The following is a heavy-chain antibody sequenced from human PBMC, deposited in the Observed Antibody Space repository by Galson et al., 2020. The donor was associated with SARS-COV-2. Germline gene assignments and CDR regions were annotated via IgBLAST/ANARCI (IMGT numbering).Heavy chain of an antibody. Sequence: GGSLRLSCAPSAFTFDDYAMHWVRQAPGKGLEWVSGISWNSGSIGYADSVKGRFTSSRDNAKNSLYLQMNSLSAEDTALYYCAKDPRDGFPPSFLEYWGQGTLVTVSS. CDR2: ISWNSGSI. V-gene: IGHV3-9*01. J-gene: IGHJ4*02. D-gene: IGHD3-3*02. CDR1: AFTFDDYA. CDR3: AKDPRDGFPPSFLEY.